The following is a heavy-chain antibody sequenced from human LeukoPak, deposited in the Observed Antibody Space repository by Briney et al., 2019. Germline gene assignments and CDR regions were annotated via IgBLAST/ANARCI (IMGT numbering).Heavy chain of an antibody. J-gene: IGHJ5*02. CDR3: ARTYYYGSGSYCWFDP. V-gene: IGHV4-34*01. CDR1: GGFLSGYY. D-gene: IGHD3-10*01. CDR2: INHSGST. Sequence: PSETLSLTCAVYGGFLSGYYCSWIRHPPGGGLEWIGEINHSGSTNYNPSLKGRVTITVDTSKNQVSLKLSSLTAADTAVYYCARTYYYGSGSYCWFDPWGQGTLVTVSS.